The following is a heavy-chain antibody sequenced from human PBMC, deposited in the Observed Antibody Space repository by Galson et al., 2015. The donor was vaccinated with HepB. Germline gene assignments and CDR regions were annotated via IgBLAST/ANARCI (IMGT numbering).Heavy chain of an antibody. V-gene: IGHV3-30*04. CDR1: GFTFSSYA. D-gene: IGHD6-13*01. CDR3: ARGPYSSSWKSEYFQH. CDR2: ISYDGSNK. J-gene: IGHJ1*01. Sequence: SLRLSCAASGFTFSSYAMHWVRQAPGKGLEWVAVISYDGSNKYYADSVKGRFTISRDNSKNTLYLQMNSLRAEDTAVYYCARGPYSSSWKSEYFQHWGQGTLVTVSS.